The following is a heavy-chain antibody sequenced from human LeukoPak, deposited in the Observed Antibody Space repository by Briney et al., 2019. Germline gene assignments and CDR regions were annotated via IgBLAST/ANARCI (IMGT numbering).Heavy chain of an antibody. J-gene: IGHJ4*02. Sequence: TGGSLRLSCAAFGFTFSSYAMSWVRQAPGKGLEWVSAISGSGGSTYYADSVKGRFTISRDNSKNTLYLQMNSLRAEDTAVYYCAKDITYYYDSSGGRWGQGTLVTVSS. CDR1: GFTFSSYA. CDR2: ISGSGGST. D-gene: IGHD3-22*01. CDR3: AKDITYYYDSSGGR. V-gene: IGHV3-23*01.